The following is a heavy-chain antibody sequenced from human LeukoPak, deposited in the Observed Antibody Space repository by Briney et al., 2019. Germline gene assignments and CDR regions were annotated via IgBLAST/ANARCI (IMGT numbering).Heavy chain of an antibody. J-gene: IGHJ4*02. CDR3: ARGAARMVEMATIISFEY. D-gene: IGHD5-24*01. Sequence: PGGSLRLSCAASGFTFSSYSMNWVRQAPGKGLEWVSSISSSSSYIYYADSVKGRFTISRDNAKNSLYLQMNSLRAEDTAVYYCARGAARMVEMATIISFEYWGQGILVTVSS. CDR2: ISSSSSYI. CDR1: GFTFSSYS. V-gene: IGHV3-21*01.